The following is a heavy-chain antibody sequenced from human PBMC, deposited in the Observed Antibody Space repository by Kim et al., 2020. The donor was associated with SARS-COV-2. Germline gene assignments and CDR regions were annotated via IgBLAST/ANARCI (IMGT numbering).Heavy chain of an antibody. Sequence: GGSLRLSCAASGFTFSSYGMHWVRQAPGKGLEWVAVIWYDGSNKYYADSVNGRFNISRDNSKNTLYLHMNSLRAEDTAVYYCARSGQPLGIAAAGARVWFDPWGQGTLGTV. V-gene: IGHV3-33*01. CDR1: GFTFSSYG. CDR2: IWYDGSNK. CDR3: ARSGQPLGIAAAGARVWFDP. J-gene: IGHJ5*02. D-gene: IGHD6-13*01.